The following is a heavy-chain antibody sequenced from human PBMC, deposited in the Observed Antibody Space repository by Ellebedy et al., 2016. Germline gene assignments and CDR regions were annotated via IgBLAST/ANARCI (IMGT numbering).Heavy chain of an antibody. J-gene: IGHJ3*02. CDR3: ARVHPAGAFDI. CDR1: GFTFSSYG. D-gene: IGHD6-25*01. CDR2: ISYDGSNK. Sequence: GGSLRLSCAASGFTFSSYGMHWVRQAPCKGLEWVAVISYDGSNKYYADSVKGRFTISRDNSKNTLYLQMNSLRAEDTAVYYCARVHPAGAFDIWGQGTMVTVSS. V-gene: IGHV3-30*03.